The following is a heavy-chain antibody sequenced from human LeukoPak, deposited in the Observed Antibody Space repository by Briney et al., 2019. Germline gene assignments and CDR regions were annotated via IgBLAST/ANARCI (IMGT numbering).Heavy chain of an antibody. CDR2: IKQDGSEK. CDR1: GFTFSSYW. V-gene: IGHV3-7*01. CDR3: ARSIYVWGAGGAFDI. Sequence: GGSLRLSCAASGFTFSSYWMSWVRQAPGKGLEWVANIKQDGSEKYYVDSVKGRFTISRDNAKNSLYLQMNSLRAEDTAVYYCARSIYVWGAGGAFDIWGQGTMVTVSS. J-gene: IGHJ3*02. D-gene: IGHD3-16*01.